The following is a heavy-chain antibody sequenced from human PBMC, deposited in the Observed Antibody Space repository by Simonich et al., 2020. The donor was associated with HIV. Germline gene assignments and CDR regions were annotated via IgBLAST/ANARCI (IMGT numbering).Heavy chain of an antibody. V-gene: IGHV3-7*01. CDR3: ASAVYFDF. J-gene: IGHJ4*02. Sequence: EVQVVESGGGLVQPGGSLRLSCEASGFVFSRYWMSWVRQAPGRGLEWVANIKQDGREKYYVDSVKGRFTISRDNAKNSLYLQMNSLRAEDTAVYYCASAVYFDFWGQGTLVAVSS. CDR2: IKQDGREK. D-gene: IGHD5-18*01. CDR1: GFVFSRYW.